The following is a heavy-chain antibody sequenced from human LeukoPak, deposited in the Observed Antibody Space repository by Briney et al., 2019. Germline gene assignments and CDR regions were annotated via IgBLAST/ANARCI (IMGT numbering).Heavy chain of an antibody. V-gene: IGHV3-21*01. CDR3: ARDYGDSRFDY. CDR2: ISSTSSYI. Sequence: GGSLRLSCAASGFTVSSNYMSWVRQAPGKGLEWVSSISSTSSYIYYADSLKGRFTISRDNAKNSLYLQINSLRAEDTAVYYCARDYGDSRFDYWGQGTLVTVSS. CDR1: GFTVSSNY. D-gene: IGHD4-17*01. J-gene: IGHJ4*02.